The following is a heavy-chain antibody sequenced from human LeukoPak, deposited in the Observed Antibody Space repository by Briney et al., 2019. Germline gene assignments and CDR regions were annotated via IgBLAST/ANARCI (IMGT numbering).Heavy chain of an antibody. D-gene: IGHD4/OR15-4a*01. CDR3: PRGRSNRDS. CDR2: INHSGSSGIT. V-gene: IGHV4-34*01. J-gene: IGHJ4*02. CDR1: GGSFSGYY. Sequence: SETLSLTCAVYGGSFSGYYWTWIRQAPGKGLEWIGEINHSGSSGITNDNPSLKSRVTISVDTSREQFFLKLSSVTVAATAVYYCPRGRSNRDSWGQGTLVTVSS.